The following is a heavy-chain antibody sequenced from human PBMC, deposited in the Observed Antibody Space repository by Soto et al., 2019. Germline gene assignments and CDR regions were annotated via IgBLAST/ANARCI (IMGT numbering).Heavy chain of an antibody. Sequence: GGSLRLSCAGCGFIFGDAWLSWVRQAPGKGLEWVGRVKRKSDGETTDYAAPVTGRFTISRDDSKPTVYLQMNSLKIEDTGIYYCVAGSPFEYWGQGTLVTVSS. CDR1: GFIFGDAW. CDR2: VKRKSDGETT. J-gene: IGHJ4*02. V-gene: IGHV3-15*05. D-gene: IGHD1-26*01. CDR3: VAGSPFEY.